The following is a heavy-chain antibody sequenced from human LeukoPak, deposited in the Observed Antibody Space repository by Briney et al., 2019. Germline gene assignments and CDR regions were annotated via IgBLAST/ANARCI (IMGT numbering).Heavy chain of an antibody. V-gene: IGHV3-53*04. D-gene: IGHD3-22*01. CDR3: AGSYYDSSGYYYHDY. Sequence: GGSLRLSCAASGFTVSSNYMSWVRHAPGKGLEWVSVIYSGGSTYYADSVKGRFTISRHNSKNTLYLQMNSLRAEDTAVYYCAGSYYDSSGYYYHDYWGQGTLVTVSS. CDR2: IYSGGST. CDR1: GFTVSSNY. J-gene: IGHJ4*02.